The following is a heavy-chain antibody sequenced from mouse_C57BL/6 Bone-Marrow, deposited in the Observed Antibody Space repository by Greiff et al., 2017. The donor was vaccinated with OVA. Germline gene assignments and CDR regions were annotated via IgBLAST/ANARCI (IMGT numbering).Heavy chain of an antibody. CDR3: ARSSWDDWYFDV. CDR1: GYTFTSYG. V-gene: IGHV1-81*01. CDR2: IYPRSGNT. J-gene: IGHJ1*03. Sequence: VMLVESGAELARPGASVKLSCKASGYTFTSYGISWVKQRTGQGLEWIGEIYPRSGNTYYNEKFKGKATLTADKSSSTAYMELRSLTSEDSAVYFCARSSWDDWYFDVWGTGTTVTVSS. D-gene: IGHD4-1*01.